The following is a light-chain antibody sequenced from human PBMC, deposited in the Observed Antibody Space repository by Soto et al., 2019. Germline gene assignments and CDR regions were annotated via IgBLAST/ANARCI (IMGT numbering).Light chain of an antibody. CDR3: QHYYSTPRT. J-gene: IGKJ1*01. CDR2: RAS. CDR1: QSVLYSSNSKNY. V-gene: IGKV4-1*01. Sequence: DIVMTQSPDSLAVSLGERATINCKSSQSVLYSSNSKNYLAWYQQKPGQPPKLLIYRASTRDFGVPDRFSGSGSGTDLTLHISSLQAEDVAVYYCQHYYSTPRTFGQGTKVEIK.